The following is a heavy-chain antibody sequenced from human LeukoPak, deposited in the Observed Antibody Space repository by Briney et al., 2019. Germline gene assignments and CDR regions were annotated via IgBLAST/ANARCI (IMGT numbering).Heavy chain of an antibody. CDR3: ARGNGHMFAYLDY. D-gene: IGHD2-21*01. CDR2: IWHDGINK. Sequence: GGSLRLSCTASGFIFSDTGMHWVRRAPGKGLEWVAIIWHDGINKYYADSVKGRFTISRDNYNNMLNLQMNSLRAEDTALYYCARGNGHMFAYLDYWGQGTLVTVFS. V-gene: IGHV3-33*01. J-gene: IGHJ4*02. CDR1: GFIFSDTG.